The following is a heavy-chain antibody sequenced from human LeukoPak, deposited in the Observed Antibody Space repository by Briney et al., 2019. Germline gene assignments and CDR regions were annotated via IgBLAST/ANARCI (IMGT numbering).Heavy chain of an antibody. CDR3: AKGADYGGNSRFDY. CDR1: GFTFDDYA. D-gene: IGHD4-23*01. V-gene: IGHV3-9*03. CDR2: ISWNSGSI. J-gene: IGHJ4*02. Sequence: LRLSCAASGFTFDDYAMHWVRQAPGKGLEWVSGISWNSGSIGYADSVKGRFTISRDNAKNSLYLQMNSLRAEDMALYYCAKGADYGGNSRFDYWGQGTLVTVSS.